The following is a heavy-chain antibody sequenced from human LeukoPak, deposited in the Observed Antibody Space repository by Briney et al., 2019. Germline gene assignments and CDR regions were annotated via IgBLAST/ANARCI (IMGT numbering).Heavy chain of an antibody. Sequence: GRSLRLSCAASGFTFSSYGMHWVRQAPGKGLEWVAVISYDGSNKYQADSVKGRFTISRDNSKNTLYLQMDSLRAEDTAVYYCVKDSGIAVAGTATFDYWGQGTLVTVSS. CDR3: VKDSGIAVAGTATFDY. V-gene: IGHV3-30*18. CDR1: GFTFSSYG. J-gene: IGHJ4*02. CDR2: ISYDGSNK. D-gene: IGHD6-19*01.